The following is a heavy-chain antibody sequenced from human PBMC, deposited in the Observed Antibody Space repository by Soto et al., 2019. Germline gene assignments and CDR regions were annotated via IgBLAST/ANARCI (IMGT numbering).Heavy chain of an antibody. D-gene: IGHD3-16*01. CDR3: ARDPFRIWNWFDP. CDR2: IIPIFGTA. V-gene: IGHV1-69*13. CDR1: GGTFSSYA. J-gene: IGHJ5*02. Sequence: SVKGSCKASGGTFSSYAISWVRQAPGQGLEWMGGIIPIFGTANYAQKFQGRVTITADESTSTAYMELSSLRSEDTAVYYCARDPFRIWNWFDPWGQGTLVTVSS.